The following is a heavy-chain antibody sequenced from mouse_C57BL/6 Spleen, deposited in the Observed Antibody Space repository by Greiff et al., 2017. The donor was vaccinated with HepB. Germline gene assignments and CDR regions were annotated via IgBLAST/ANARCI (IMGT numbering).Heavy chain of an antibody. J-gene: IGHJ3*01. CDR2: IYPGDGDT. Sequence: QVHVKQSGPELVKPGASVKISCKASGYAFSSSWMNWVKQRPGKGLEWIGRIYPGDGDTNYNGKFKGKATLTADKSSSTAYMQLSSLTSEDSAVYFCARYYDYDEFAYWGQGTLVTVSA. CDR3: ARYYDYDEFAY. D-gene: IGHD2-4*01. CDR1: GYAFSSSW. V-gene: IGHV1-82*01.